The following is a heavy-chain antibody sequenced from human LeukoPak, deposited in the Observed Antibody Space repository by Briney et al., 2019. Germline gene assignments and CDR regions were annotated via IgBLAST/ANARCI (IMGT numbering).Heavy chain of an antibody. V-gene: IGHV1-18*01. Sequence: ASVKVSCKASGYTFTSDGISWVRQAPGQGLEWMGWISAYNGNTNYAQKLQGRVTMTTDTSTSTAYMELRSLRSDDTAVYYCASALYGEFSYDAFDIWGQGTMVTVSS. J-gene: IGHJ3*02. CDR2: ISAYNGNT. CDR3: ASALYGEFSYDAFDI. D-gene: IGHD3-16*02. CDR1: GYTFTSDG.